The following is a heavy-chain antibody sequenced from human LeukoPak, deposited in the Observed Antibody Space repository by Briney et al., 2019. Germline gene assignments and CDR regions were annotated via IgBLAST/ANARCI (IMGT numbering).Heavy chain of an antibody. CDR1: GFTFSSYA. CDR3: ARDFEAGDYVWYYYYYGMDV. Sequence: GSLRLSCAASGFTFSSYAMHWVRQAPGKGLEWVAVISYDGGNKYYADSVKGRFTISRDNSKNTLYLQMNSLRAEDTAVYYCARDFEAGDYVWYYYYYGMDVWGQGTTVTVSS. CDR2: ISYDGGNK. J-gene: IGHJ6*02. D-gene: IGHD4-17*01. V-gene: IGHV3-30-3*01.